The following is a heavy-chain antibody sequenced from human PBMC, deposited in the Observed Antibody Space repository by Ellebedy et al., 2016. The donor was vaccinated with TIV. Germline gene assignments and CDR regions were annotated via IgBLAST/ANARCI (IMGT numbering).Heavy chain of an antibody. CDR3: TRDLVGATSDF. J-gene: IGHJ4*02. V-gene: IGHV3-74*01. Sequence: GESLKISCAASGFTFTTYWMHWVREAPGKGLVWVSRINVDGSNTNYADSVKGRFTIPRDNAKNMVYLQMNSLRAEDSAVYHCTRDLVGATSDFWGQGTLVTVSA. D-gene: IGHD1-26*01. CDR2: INVDGSNT. CDR1: GFTFTTYW.